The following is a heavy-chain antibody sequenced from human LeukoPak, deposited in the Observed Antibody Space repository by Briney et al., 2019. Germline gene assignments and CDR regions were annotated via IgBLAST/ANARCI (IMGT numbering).Heavy chain of an antibody. CDR3: VRASSSWYYFDY. V-gene: IGHV3-21*05. Sequence: GGSLRLSCAASGFTFSSYSMNWVRQAPGKVLGWVSFIISSSSYIYYADSVKGRFTISRDKPKKSLYLQMNSLRDDGTAVYYCVRASSSWYYFDYWGQGTLVTVSS. CDR1: GFTFSSYS. J-gene: IGHJ4*02. D-gene: IGHD6-13*01. CDR2: IISSSSYI.